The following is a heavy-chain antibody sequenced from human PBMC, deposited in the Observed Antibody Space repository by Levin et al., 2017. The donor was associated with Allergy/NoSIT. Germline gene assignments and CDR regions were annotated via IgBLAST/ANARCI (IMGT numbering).Heavy chain of an antibody. V-gene: IGHV3-53*01. CDR2: IYSGGTT. J-gene: IGHJ6*02. D-gene: IGHD2-15*01. CDR1: GFTVNNNY. Sequence: LSLTCVVSGFTVNNNYMHWVRQAPGRGLEWVSVIYSGGTTYYADSVKGRFTISRDNSRNTVYLEMNSLRPEDTAIYYCVRERVVLSFSYGMNVWGQGTKVSVSS. CDR3: VRERVVLSFSYGMNV.